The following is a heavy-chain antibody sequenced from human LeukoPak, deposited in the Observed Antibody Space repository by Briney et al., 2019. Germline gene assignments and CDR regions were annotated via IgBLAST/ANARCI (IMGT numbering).Heavy chain of an antibody. V-gene: IGHV7-4-1*02. CDR1: GYTFTSYA. CDR2: INTNTGNP. D-gene: IGHD6-19*01. CDR3: ARGGYSSGWEGAFDI. J-gene: IGHJ3*02. Sequence: GASVKVSCKASGYTFTSYAMNWVRQAPGQGLEWMGWINTNTGNPTYAQGFTGRFVFSLDTSVSTAYLQISSLKAEDTAVYYCARGGYSSGWEGAFDIWGQGTMVTVSS.